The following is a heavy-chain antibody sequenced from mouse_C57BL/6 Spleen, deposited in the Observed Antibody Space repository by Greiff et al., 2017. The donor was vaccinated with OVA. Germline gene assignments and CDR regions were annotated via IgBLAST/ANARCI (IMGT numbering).Heavy chain of an antibody. Sequence: QVQLQQPGAELVMPGASVKLSCKASGYTFTSYWMHWVKQRPGQGLEWIGEIDPSDSYTNYNQKFKGKSTLTVDKSSSTAYMQLSSLTSEDSAVYYCARGNERGYLDYWGQGTTLTVSS. CDR1: GYTFTSYW. V-gene: IGHV1-69*01. CDR3: ARGNERGYLDY. J-gene: IGHJ2*01. CDR2: IDPSDSYT.